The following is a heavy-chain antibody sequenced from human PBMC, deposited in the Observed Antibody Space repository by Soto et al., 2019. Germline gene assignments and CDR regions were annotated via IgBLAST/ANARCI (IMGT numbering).Heavy chain of an antibody. V-gene: IGHV3-23*01. J-gene: IGHJ4*02. D-gene: IGHD3-10*01. CDR3: AKLSFGELLGLYYFAY. Sequence: EVQLLESGGGLVQPGGSLRLSCAASGFTFSSYAMSWVRQAPGKGLEWVSAISGSGGSTYYADSVKGRFTISRDNSKNTLYLQRNSLRAEDTAVYYCAKLSFGELLGLYYFAYGGQGTLVTVSS. CDR1: GFTFSSYA. CDR2: ISGSGGST.